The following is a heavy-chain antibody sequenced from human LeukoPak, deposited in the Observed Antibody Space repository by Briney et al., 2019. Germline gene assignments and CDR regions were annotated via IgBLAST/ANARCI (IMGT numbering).Heavy chain of an antibody. V-gene: IGHV3-74*01. CDR1: GFPFSSYC. CDR2: INPDGATT. Sequence: GGSLRLSCAVSGFPFSSYCMHWVRQAPGKGLVWVSHINPDGATTNYADSVKGRFTISRDNAENTLYLQMNSLRAEDTAVYYCTRAVGVTDYWGQGALVTVSS. CDR3: TRAVGVTDY. D-gene: IGHD1-26*01. J-gene: IGHJ4*02.